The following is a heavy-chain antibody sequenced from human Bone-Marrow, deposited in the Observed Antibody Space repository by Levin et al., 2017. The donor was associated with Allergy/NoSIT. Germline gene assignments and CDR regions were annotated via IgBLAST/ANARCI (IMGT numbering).Heavy chain of an antibody. CDR1: GGTFNNYI. CDR2: IIPIFGPL. CDR3: ASAKEDIVVQSGASDYSYYGLDV. J-gene: IGHJ6*02. D-gene: IGHD2-2*01. Sequence: ASVKVSCKASGGTFNNYIINWVRQAPGQGLEWMGGIIPIFGPLNYAQKFQGRVTITADKSTSTFYMEMSSLRSEDTAVYYCASAKEDIVVQSGASDYSYYGLDVWGQGTTVTVSS. V-gene: IGHV1-69*06.